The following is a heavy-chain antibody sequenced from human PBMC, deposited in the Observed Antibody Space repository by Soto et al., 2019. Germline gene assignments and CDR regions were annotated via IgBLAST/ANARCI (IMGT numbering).Heavy chain of an antibody. CDR2: TTPIIGTV. D-gene: IGHD5-18*01. V-gene: IGHV1-69*01. Sequence: QVQLVQSGAEVKRPGSSVKVSCKASGDTLSSYAINWVRQVPGQGLEWMGGTTPIIGTVDYGQKFKGRVTISVDEPTATSYMEMSSLRSEDTAVYYCAAGDSSDTGDHWGQGTLVTVSS. CDR1: GDTLSSYA. J-gene: IGHJ4*02. CDR3: AAGDSSDTGDH.